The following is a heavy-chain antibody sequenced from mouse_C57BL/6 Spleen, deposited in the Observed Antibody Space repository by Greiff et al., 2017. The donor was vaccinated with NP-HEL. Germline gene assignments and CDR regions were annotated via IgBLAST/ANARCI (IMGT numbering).Heavy chain of an antibody. CDR2: ISYDGSN. CDR1: GYSITSGYY. D-gene: IGHD4-1*01. J-gene: IGHJ4*01. Sequence: ESGPGLVKPSQSLSLTCSVSGYSITSGYYWKWIRQFPGNQLEWMGYISYDGSNNYNASLKNRISITRDTSKNQSYLKLNSVTTEDTATYYCARYRTGTYGYAMDYWGQGTSVTVSS. V-gene: IGHV3-6*01. CDR3: ARYRTGTYGYAMDY.